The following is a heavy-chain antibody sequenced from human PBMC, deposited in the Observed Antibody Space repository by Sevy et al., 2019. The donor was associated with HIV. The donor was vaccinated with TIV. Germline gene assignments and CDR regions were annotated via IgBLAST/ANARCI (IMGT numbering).Heavy chain of an antibody. CDR2: VYPGDSDT. V-gene: IGHV5-51*01. CDR1: GYIFAHYW. J-gene: IGHJ4*02. D-gene: IGHD4-17*01. Sequence: GESLKISCTASGYIFAHYWIGWVRHMPGKGLEWVGMVYPGDSDTRYSPSFEGHVAISADKSTNTAYLQTSVPKASDTAIYYCATTLTTYPYFFQFWGQGTPVTVSS. CDR3: ATTLTTYPYFFQF.